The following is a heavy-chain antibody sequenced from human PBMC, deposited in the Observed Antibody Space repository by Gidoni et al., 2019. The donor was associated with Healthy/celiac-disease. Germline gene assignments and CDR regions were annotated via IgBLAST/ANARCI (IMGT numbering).Heavy chain of an antibody. CDR1: GFPFSTSS. CDR2: ISSSSSYI. CDR3: ARDMLRGDPITMMLENTYNWFDP. D-gene: IGHD3-22*01. J-gene: IGHJ5*02. V-gene: IGHV3-21*01. Sequence: EVQLVESGGGLVKPGGSLRLSCAASGFPFSTSSMHGVRQAPGKGLEWVSSISSSSSYIYYADSVKGRFTISRDNAKNSLYLQMNSLRAEDTAVYYCARDMLRGDPITMMLENTYNWFDPWGQGTLVTVSS.